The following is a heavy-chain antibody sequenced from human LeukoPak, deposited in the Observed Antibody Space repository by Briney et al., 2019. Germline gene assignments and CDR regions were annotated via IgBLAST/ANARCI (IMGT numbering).Heavy chain of an antibody. CDR2: ISSSSSYI. J-gene: IGHJ4*02. D-gene: IGHD6-19*01. CDR1: GFTFSSYS. V-gene: IGHV3-21*01. Sequence: KAGGSLRLSCAASGFTFSSYSMNWVRQAPGKGLEWVSSISSSSSYIYYADSVKGRFTISRDNAKNSLYLQMNSLRAEDTAVYYCARESRAVAGKVADYWGQGTLVTVSS. CDR3: ARESRAVAGKVADY.